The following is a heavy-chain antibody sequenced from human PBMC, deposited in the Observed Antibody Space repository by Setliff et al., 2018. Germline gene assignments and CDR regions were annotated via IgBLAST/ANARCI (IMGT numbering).Heavy chain of an antibody. CDR2: IYPGDSDI. CDR3: ARPREGYKSFQY. V-gene: IGHV5-51*01. D-gene: IGHD5-12*01. Sequence: GESLKLSCKTSGYIFNNYWIVWVRQLPGKGLECMGIIYPGDSDIRYSPSFEGQVTISADKSISTAYLHWSSLKASDTAMYYCARPREGYKSFQYWGQGTQVTVSS. CDR1: GYIFNNYW. J-gene: IGHJ4*02.